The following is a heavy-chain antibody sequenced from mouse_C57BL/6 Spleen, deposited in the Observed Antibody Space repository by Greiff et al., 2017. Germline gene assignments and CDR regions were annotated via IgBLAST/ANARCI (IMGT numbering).Heavy chain of an antibody. CDR1: YTFTDYYM. J-gene: IGHJ1*03. CDR3: RSRGYGNWYFDV. Sequence: VQLQQSGPELVKPGASVKMSCKASGYTFTDYYMHWVKQKPGKGLEWIGEIYPGSGNTYYNEKFKGKATLTADTSSSTAYMQLSSLTSEDSAVYFCARSRGYGNWYFDVWGTGTTVTVSS. CDR2: YPGSGNTY. D-gene: IGHD2-1*01. V-gene: IGHV1-83*01.